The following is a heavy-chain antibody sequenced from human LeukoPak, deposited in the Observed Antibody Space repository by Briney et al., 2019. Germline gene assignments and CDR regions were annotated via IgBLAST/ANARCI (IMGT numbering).Heavy chain of an antibody. V-gene: IGHV4-34*01. Sequence: SETLSLTCAVYGGSFSGYYWSWIRQPPGKGLEWIGEINHSGSTNYNPSLKSRVTISVDTSKNQFSLKLSSVTAADTAVYYCARAGGSGSYYQNSIDYWGQGTLVTVSS. CDR3: ARAGGSGSYYQNSIDY. D-gene: IGHD3-10*01. CDR2: INHSGST. J-gene: IGHJ4*02. CDR1: GGSFSGYY.